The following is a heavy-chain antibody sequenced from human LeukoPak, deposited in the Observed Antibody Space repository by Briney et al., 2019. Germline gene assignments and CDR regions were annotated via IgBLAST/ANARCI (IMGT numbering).Heavy chain of an antibody. V-gene: IGHV3-73*01. D-gene: IGHD1-26*01. Sequence: GGSLRLSCAASAFTFSGSAMHCVHQASGKGLQWVGRIRSKANSYATAYAASVKCRFTISRDYSNNTAYLQMNSMITEDTDVYYCTRVGATLEGYYYMDFWGKGTTVTVSS. CDR2: IRSKANSYAT. CDR3: TRVGATLEGYYYMDF. J-gene: IGHJ6*03. CDR1: AFTFSGSA.